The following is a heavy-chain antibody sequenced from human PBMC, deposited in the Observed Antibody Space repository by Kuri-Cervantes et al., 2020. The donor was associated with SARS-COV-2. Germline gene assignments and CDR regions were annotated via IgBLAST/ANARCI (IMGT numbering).Heavy chain of an antibody. V-gene: IGHV3-30*02. CDR2: IRYDGSNK. CDR1: GFTFSSYW. D-gene: IGHD2-2*01. J-gene: IGHJ3*02. CDR3: AKDQQRRYCSSTSCYFSGFDI. Sequence: GGSLRLSCAASGFTFSSYWMSWVRQAPGKGLEWVAFIRYDGSNKYYADSVKGRFTISRDNSKNTLYLQMNSLRAEDTTVYYCAKDQQRRYCSSTSCYFSGFDIWGQGTMVTVSS.